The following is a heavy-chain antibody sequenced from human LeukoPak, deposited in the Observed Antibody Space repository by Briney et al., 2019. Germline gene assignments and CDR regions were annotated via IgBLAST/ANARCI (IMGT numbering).Heavy chain of an antibody. D-gene: IGHD2-15*01. V-gene: IGHV1-8*01. CDR1: GYTFTSYD. CDR3: ARLHQTLNRGADDAFDI. Sequence: ASVKVSCKASGYTFTSYDINWVRQATGQGLEWMGWMNPNSGNTGYAQKFQGRVTMTRNTSISTAYMELSSLRSEDTAVYYCARLHQTLNRGADDAFDIWGQGTMVTVSS. CDR2: MNPNSGNT. J-gene: IGHJ3*02.